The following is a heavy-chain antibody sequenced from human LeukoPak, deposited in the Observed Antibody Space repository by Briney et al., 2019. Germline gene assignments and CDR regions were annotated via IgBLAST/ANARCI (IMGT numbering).Heavy chain of an antibody. V-gene: IGHV4-39*07. CDR3: ARAPHKTAFDI. Sequence: SETLSLTCTVSGGSISSSSYYWGWIRQTPGKGLEWIGSIYYSGSTYYNPSLKSRVTISVDTSKNQFSLKLSSVTAADTAVYYCARAPHKTAFDIWGQGTMVTVSS. CDR1: GGSISSSSYY. CDR2: IYYSGST. J-gene: IGHJ3*02.